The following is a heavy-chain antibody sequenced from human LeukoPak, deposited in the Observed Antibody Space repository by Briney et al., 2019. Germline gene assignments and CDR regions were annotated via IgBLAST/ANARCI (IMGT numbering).Heavy chain of an antibody. CDR1: GYTFTGYY. D-gene: IGHD3-10*01. CDR3: ARADYYGPGSYYIGNWFDP. Sequence: ASVKVSCKASGYTFTGYYIHWVRQAPGQGLEWMGWINPNTGGTNYAQEFQGRVTMTRDTSISTAYMELSRLRSDDTAVYYCARADYYGPGSYYIGNWFDPWGQGTLVTVSS. J-gene: IGHJ5*02. CDR2: INPNTGGT. V-gene: IGHV1-2*02.